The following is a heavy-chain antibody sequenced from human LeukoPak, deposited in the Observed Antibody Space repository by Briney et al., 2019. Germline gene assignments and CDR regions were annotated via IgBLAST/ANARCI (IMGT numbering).Heavy chain of an antibody. CDR3: ASRDTYCSGGSCYSDCDY. D-gene: IGHD2-15*01. J-gene: IGHJ4*02. CDR2: IIPIFGTA. Sequence: SVKVSCKASGGTFSSYAISWVRQAPGQGLEWMGGIIPIFGTANYAQKFQGRVTITTDESTSTAYMELSSLRSEDTAVYYCASRDTYCSGGSCYSDCDYWGQGTLVTVSS. CDR1: GGTFSSYA. V-gene: IGHV1-69*05.